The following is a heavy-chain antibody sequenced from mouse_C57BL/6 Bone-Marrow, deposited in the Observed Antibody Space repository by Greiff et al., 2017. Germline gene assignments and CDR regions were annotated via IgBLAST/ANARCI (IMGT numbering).Heavy chain of an antibody. Sequence: QVHVKQPGAELVRPGTSVKLSCKASGYTFTSYWMHWVKQRPGQGLEWIGVIDPSDSYTNYNQKFKGKATLTVDTSSSTAYMQLSSLTSEDSAVYYCARDDYSCPLAYWGQGTLVTVSA. D-gene: IGHD2-4*01. CDR3: ARDDYSCPLAY. J-gene: IGHJ3*01. CDR2: IDPSDSYT. CDR1: GYTFTSYW. V-gene: IGHV1-59*01.